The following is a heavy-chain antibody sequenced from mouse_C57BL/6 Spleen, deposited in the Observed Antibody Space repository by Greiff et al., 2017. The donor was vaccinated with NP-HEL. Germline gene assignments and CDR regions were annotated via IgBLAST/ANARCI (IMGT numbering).Heavy chain of an antibody. V-gene: IGHV1-82*01. Sequence: QVQLKESGPELVKPGASVKISCKASGYAFSSSWMNWVKQRPGKGLEWIGRIYPGDGDTNYNGKFKGKATLTADKSSSTAYMQLSSLTSEDSAVYFCAREGLRDYFDYWGQGTTLTVSS. J-gene: IGHJ2*01. CDR1: GYAFSSSW. CDR2: IYPGDGDT. D-gene: IGHD2-4*01. CDR3: AREGLRDYFDY.